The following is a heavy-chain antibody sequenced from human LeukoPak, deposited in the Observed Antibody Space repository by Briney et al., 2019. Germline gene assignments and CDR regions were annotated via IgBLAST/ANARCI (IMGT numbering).Heavy chain of an antibody. Sequence: SETLSLTCAVYGGSFSGYYWSRIRQPPGKGLEWIGEINHSGSTNYNPSLKSRVTISVDTSKNQFSLKLSSVTAADTAVYYCARTAYSTYDAFDIWGQGTMVTVSS. D-gene: IGHD6-13*01. J-gene: IGHJ3*02. CDR1: GGSFSGYY. V-gene: IGHV4-34*01. CDR3: ARTAYSTYDAFDI. CDR2: INHSGST.